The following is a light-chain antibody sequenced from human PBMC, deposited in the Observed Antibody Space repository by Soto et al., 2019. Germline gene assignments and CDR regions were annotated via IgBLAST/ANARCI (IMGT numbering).Light chain of an antibody. V-gene: IGKV3-11*01. CDR3: QQRSNWPTIT. CDR1: QSVXSY. CDR2: DES. J-gene: IGKJ5*01. Sequence: DIVLTQCPATLSLSPGERATLSCRASQSVXSYLAWYEQKPGQAPRVLIXDESNRANGIPARFSGSGSGKDFTLTISSLEPEYFAVYYCQQRSNWPTITFGQGTRLEIK.